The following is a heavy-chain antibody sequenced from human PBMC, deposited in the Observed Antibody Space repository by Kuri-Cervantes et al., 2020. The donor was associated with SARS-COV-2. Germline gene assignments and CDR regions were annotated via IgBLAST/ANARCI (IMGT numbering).Heavy chain of an antibody. J-gene: IGHJ4*02. V-gene: IGHV1-69*13. CDR2: IIPMFGTA. Sequence: SVKVSCKVSGYTLTELSMHWVRQAPGQGLEWMGGIIPMFGTADYAQKFQGRVTVTADESTRTVYMELSSLRSDDTAVYYCARDCSGTDCYVIVYGLSDWGQGTLVTVSS. CDR1: GYTLTELS. CDR3: ARDCSGTDCYVIVYGLSD. D-gene: IGHD2-2*01.